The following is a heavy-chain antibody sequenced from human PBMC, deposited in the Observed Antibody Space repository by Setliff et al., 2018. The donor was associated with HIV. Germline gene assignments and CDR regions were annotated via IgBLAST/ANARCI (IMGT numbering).Heavy chain of an antibody. CDR1: GGSISSAGYY. CDR2: VYHSGST. Sequence: SETLSLTCTISGGSISSAGYYWDWIRQYPGKGLEWIGSVYHSGSTKDNPSLKSRVIISVDTSKNQFSLKLSSVTAADTAVYYCARANFWSGYYGYWGQGTLVTVSS. J-gene: IGHJ4*02. CDR3: ARANFWSGYYGY. V-gene: IGHV4-31*03. D-gene: IGHD3-3*01.